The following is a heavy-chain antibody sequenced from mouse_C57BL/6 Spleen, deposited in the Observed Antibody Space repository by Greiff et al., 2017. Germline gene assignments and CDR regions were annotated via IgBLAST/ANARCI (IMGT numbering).Heavy chain of an antibody. D-gene: IGHD1-1*01. CDR1: GFNIKDDY. CDR3: TAFTTVVGDYAMDY. Sequence: VQLKQSGAELVRPGASVKLSCTASGFNIKDDYMHWVKQRPEQGLEWIGWIDPENGDTEYASKFQGKATITADTSSNTAYLQLSSLTSEDTAVYYCTAFTTVVGDYAMDYWGQGTSVTVSS. V-gene: IGHV14-4*01. CDR2: IDPENGDT. J-gene: IGHJ4*01.